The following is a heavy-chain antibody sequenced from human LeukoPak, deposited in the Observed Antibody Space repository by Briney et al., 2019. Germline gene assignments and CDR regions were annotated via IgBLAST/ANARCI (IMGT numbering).Heavy chain of an antibody. CDR3: ARDHCSSSSCYTYYGMEL. D-gene: IGHD2-2*02. V-gene: IGHV3-7*01. CDR1: GFSFSSYW. Sequence: GGSLRLSCAASGFSFSSYWMNWVRQVPGKGLEWVANINQDRSEKSYVDSVKGRFTISRDNAKNSLYLQMNSLRAEDTAVYYYARDHCSSSSCYTYYGMELWGQGTTVTVSS. J-gene: IGHJ6*02. CDR2: INQDRSEK.